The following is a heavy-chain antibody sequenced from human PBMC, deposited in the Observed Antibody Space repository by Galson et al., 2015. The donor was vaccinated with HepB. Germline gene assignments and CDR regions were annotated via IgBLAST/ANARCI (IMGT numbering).Heavy chain of an antibody. CDR3: ARDFIAAAGWKGAFDI. J-gene: IGHJ3*02. CDR1: GFTFSDYY. CDR2: ISSSSSYT. Sequence: SLRLSCAASGFTFSDYYMSWIRQAPGKGLEWVSYISSSSSYTNYADSVKGRFTISRDNAKNSLYLQMNSLRAEDTAVYYCARDFIAAAGWKGAFDIWGQGTMVTVSS. D-gene: IGHD6-13*01. V-gene: IGHV3-11*06.